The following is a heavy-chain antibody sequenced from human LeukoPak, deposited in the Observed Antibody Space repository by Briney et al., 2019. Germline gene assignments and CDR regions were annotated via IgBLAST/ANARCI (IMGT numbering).Heavy chain of an antibody. CDR2: IYPGDSET. Sequence: GESLKISCKGSGNSFTNYWIGWVRQMPGKGLERMGIIYPGDSETRYSPSFQGQVLISVDKSISTAYLQWSSLKASDTAMYFCARQAVIPTGYNYGFFDYWGQGTLVTVFS. D-gene: IGHD5-18*01. CDR3: ARQAVIPTGYNYGFFDY. J-gene: IGHJ4*02. CDR1: GNSFTNYW. V-gene: IGHV5-51*01.